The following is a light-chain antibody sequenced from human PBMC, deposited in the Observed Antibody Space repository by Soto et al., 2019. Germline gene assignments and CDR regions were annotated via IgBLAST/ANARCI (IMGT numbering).Light chain of an antibody. CDR3: SSYTSSSPPV. CDR1: SSDVGGYNY. CDR2: EVN. J-gene: IGLJ1*01. V-gene: IGLV2-8*01. Sequence: QSALTQPPSASGSPGQSVAISCTGTSSDVGGYNYVSWYQQHPGKAPKLMIYEVNKRPSGVPDRFSGSKSGNTASLTVSGLQAEDEADYYCSSYTSSSPPVFGTGTKLTVL.